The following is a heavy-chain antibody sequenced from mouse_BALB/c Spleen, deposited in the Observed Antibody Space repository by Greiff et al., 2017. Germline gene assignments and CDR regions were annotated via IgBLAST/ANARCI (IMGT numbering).Heavy chain of an antibody. CDR1: GYAFTNYL. Sequence: VQLQQSGAELVRPGTSVKVSCKASGYAFTNYLIEWVKQRPGQGLEWIGVINPGSGGTNYNEKFKGKATLTADKSSSTAYMQLSSLTSDDSAVYFCATIYDFLYYYAMDYWGQGTSVTVSS. CDR2: INPGSGGT. V-gene: IGHV1-54*01. J-gene: IGHJ4*01. CDR3: ATIYDFLYYYAMDY. D-gene: IGHD2-3*01.